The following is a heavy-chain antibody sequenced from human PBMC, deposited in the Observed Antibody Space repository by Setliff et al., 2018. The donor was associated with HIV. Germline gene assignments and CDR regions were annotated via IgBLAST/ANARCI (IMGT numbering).Heavy chain of an antibody. V-gene: IGHV1-69*13. CDR2: IIPLFGTA. J-gene: IGHJ6*02. CDR1: GGTFSNYA. Sequence: SVKVSCKASGGTFSNYAFSWVRQAPGQGLEWMGGIIPLFGTANYAQNFQGRVTITADASTSTAYMELSSLRSEDTAIYYCARKFRPGHGVDVWGQGTTVTVSS. CDR3: ARKFRPGHGVDV. D-gene: IGHD3-10*01.